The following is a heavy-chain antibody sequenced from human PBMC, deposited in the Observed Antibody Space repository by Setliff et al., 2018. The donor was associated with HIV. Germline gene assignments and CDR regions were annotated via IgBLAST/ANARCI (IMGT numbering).Heavy chain of an antibody. Sequence: PSETLSLTCTVSGGSISSHYWSWIRQPPGKGLEWIGYIYYSWSTNYNLSLKSRVTISVDTSKNQFSLKLRSVTAADTAVYYCARQPSWGSIDYWGQGTLVTVSS. CDR3: ARQPSWGSIDY. V-gene: IGHV4-59*08. J-gene: IGHJ4*02. D-gene: IGHD7-27*01. CDR1: GGSISSHY. CDR2: IYYSWST.